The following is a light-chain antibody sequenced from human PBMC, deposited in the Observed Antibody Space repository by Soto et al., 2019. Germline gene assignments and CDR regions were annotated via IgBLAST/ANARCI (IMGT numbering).Light chain of an antibody. J-gene: IGKJ1*01. V-gene: IGKV3-15*01. CDR3: QQYNNLPHWT. Sequence: EIVMTQSPATLSVSPGERATLSCRASQSVSSNLAWYQQKPGQAPRLLIYGASTRATGIPARFSGSGSGTEFTLTISSLQSKDFAVYYCQQYNNLPHWTFGQGTKGEIK. CDR2: GAS. CDR1: QSVSSN.